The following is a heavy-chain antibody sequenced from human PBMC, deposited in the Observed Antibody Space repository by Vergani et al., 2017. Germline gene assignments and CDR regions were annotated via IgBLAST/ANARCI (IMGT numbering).Heavy chain of an antibody. CDR2: ISWNSGSI. J-gene: IGHJ4*02. D-gene: IGHD2-2*01. CDR3: AKGVYCSSTSCPFDY. V-gene: IGHV3-9*01. Sequence: VQLVESGGGVVQPGRSLRLSCAASGFTFDDYAMHWVRQAPGKGLEWVSGISWNSGSIGYADSVKGRFTISRDNAKNSLYLQMNSLRAEDTALYYCAKGVYCSSTSCPFDYWGQGTLVTVSS. CDR1: GFTFDDYA.